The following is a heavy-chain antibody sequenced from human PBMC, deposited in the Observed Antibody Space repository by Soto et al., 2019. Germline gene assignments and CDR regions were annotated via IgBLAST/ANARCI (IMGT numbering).Heavy chain of an antibody. CDR3: ARVESSSWKTWYYFPD. V-gene: IGHV1-69*13. CDR2: IMPMFNTA. D-gene: IGHD6-13*01. J-gene: IGHJ4*02. Sequence: SVKVSCKASGGSANKYIVNWVLQAPGQGLEWMGGIMPMFNTATYAQNLQGRLTITADESTSTVYMELSSLRSEDTAVYYCARVESSSWKTWYYFPDWGQGPLVTV. CDR1: GGSANKYI.